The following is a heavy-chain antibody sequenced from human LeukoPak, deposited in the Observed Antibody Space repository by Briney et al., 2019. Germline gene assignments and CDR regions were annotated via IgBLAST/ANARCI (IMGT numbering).Heavy chain of an antibody. CDR2: INPKSGGT. CDR1: VYTFTDYY. J-gene: IGHJ3*01. D-gene: IGHD2-2*01. CDR3: AIGDCSGATCYDLFDV. V-gene: IGHV1-2*02. Sequence: ASVTVSCTASVYTFTDYYIHWVRQAPGQGLEWMGWINPKSGGTDSAQKFQGRVTMTRDTSISSAYVELSRLSSDDTAVYYCAIGDCSGATCYDLFDVWGQGTKVTVSS.